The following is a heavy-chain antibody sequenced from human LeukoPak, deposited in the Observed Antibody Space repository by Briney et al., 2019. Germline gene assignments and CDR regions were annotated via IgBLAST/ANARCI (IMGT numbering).Heavy chain of an antibody. D-gene: IGHD3-3*01. Sequence: EGSLRLSCAGSGFTFSGSWMSWVRQAPGKGLEWVANINQDGSGEYYVDSVKGRFTISRDNAKNSLYLQMNSLRAEDTAVYYCARDFTIFDAFDIWGQGTMVTVSS. CDR3: ARDFTIFDAFDI. CDR2: INQDGSGE. J-gene: IGHJ3*02. V-gene: IGHV3-7*01. CDR1: GFTFSGSW.